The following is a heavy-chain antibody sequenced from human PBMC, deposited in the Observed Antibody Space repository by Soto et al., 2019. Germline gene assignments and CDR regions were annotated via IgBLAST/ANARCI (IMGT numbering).Heavy chain of an antibody. CDR1: GGSMRNYY. J-gene: IGHJ3*02. CDR2: IDYSGNT. CDR3: ARVWGPDNWGMQAFDI. Sequence: VHLQESGPGLVKPSETLSLTCTVSGGSMRNYYWSWTRQPPGKGVEWIGYIDYSGNTPYSPSIKSRVTISSDTSKNQFSLELTSVTAADTAVYYCARVWGPDNWGMQAFDIWGQGTVETVSS. V-gene: IGHV4-59*01. D-gene: IGHD7-27*01.